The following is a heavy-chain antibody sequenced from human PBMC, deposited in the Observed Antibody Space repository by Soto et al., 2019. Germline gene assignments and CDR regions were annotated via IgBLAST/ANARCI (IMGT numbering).Heavy chain of an antibody. Sequence: QVQLQELGPGLVKPSQTMSLTCTVSGGSISGFYYWSWFRQHPGKGLEWIGYIYYSGTTYYNPSLKSRVTISVDTSKNQFSLNLTSVTAADTAVYYCAKDYFGSGSYGFWGQGTLVTVSS. CDR3: AKDYFGSGSYGF. CDR1: GGSISGFYY. D-gene: IGHD3-10*01. CDR2: IYYSGTT. V-gene: IGHV4-30-4*01. J-gene: IGHJ4*02.